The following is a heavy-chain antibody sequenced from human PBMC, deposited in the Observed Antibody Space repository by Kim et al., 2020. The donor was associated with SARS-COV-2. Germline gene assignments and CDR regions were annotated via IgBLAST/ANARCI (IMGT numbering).Heavy chain of an antibody. D-gene: IGHD5-12*01. Sequence: GGSLRLSCAASGFTFSSYAMHWVRQAPGKGLEWVAVISYDGSNKYYADSVKGRFTISRDNSKNTLYLQMNSLRAEDTAVYYCARGDGYIRAFDIWGQGTMVTVSS. V-gene: IGHV3-30-3*01. CDR3: ARGDGYIRAFDI. CDR2: ISYDGSNK. J-gene: IGHJ3*02. CDR1: GFTFSSYA.